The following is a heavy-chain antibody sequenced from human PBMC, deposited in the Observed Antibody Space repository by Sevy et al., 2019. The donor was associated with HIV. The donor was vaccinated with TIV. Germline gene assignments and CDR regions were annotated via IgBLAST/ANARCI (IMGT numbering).Heavy chain of an antibody. CDR2: LSGSGGST. D-gene: IGHD3-22*01. CDR1: GFTISSYA. J-gene: IGHJ1*01. Sequence: GGSLRLSCAASGFTISSYAMSWVRQAPGKGLECVSVLSGSGGSTYYAGSVKGRFTISRDKSKNTLYLQMNSLRAEDTDIYYCARTMPVGYYDYSGSSGYFQHWGQGTLVTVSS. CDR3: ARTMPVGYYDYSGSSGYFQH. V-gene: IGHV3-23*01.